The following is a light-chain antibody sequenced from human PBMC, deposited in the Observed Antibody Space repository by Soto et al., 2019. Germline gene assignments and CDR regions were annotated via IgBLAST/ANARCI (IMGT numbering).Light chain of an antibody. Sequence: EIVLTQSPGTLSLSPGERATLSCRTSQSINSRYLAWYQQKPGQAPRLLIYAASSRATGIPDRFSGSGSGTDFTLTISRLEPEDFAVYYCQQFGSSPGFTFGPGPKVDIK. CDR1: QSINSRY. J-gene: IGKJ3*01. CDR3: QQFGSSPGFT. CDR2: AAS. V-gene: IGKV3-20*01.